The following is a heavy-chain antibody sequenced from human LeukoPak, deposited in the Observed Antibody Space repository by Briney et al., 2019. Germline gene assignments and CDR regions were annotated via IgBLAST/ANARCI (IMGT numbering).Heavy chain of an antibody. CDR3: AKVPSGWYGFDP. CDR1: GFTFGSSA. V-gene: IGHV3-23*01. D-gene: IGHD6-19*01. CDR2: ISGGGGST. J-gene: IGHJ5*02. Sequence: GGSLSLSRAASGFTFGSSAMDWVRQAPGKGLEWVSLISGGGGSTHYADSVKGRFTISRDNSKNTLYLQMNSLRAEDTALYYCAKVPSGWYGFDPWGQGTLVTVSS.